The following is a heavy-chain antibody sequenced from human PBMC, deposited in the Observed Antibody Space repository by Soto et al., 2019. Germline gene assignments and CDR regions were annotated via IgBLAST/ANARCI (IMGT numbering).Heavy chain of an antibody. J-gene: IGHJ4*02. V-gene: IGHV3-23*01. Sequence: EVPLLESGGGLVQPGGSLRLSCATSGFTFSVYAMSWVRQAPGAGLEWVSAISGSGDSTYYADSVKGRFTISRDDSKKTLYLQMNSLRADDTAVYYCAKDYYCFGSGSHFDYWGQGTLVTVSS. CDR3: AKDYYCFGSGSHFDY. CDR2: ISGSGDST. D-gene: IGHD3-10*01. CDR1: GFTFSVYA.